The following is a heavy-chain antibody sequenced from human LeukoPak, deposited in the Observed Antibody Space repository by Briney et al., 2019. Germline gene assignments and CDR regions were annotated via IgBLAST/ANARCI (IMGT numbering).Heavy chain of an antibody. CDR3: AGKSGSYKGFDY. J-gene: IGHJ4*02. V-gene: IGHV3-53*01. D-gene: IGHD1-26*01. CDR1: GFSVSNDY. Sequence: PGGSLRLSCAASGFSVSNDYTSWVRQAPGKGLEWISVIYSGSNTYYADSVKGRFAISRDNSKNTLYLLVNSLRPEDTAVYYCAGKSGSYKGFDYWGLGTLVTVSS. CDR2: IYSGSNT.